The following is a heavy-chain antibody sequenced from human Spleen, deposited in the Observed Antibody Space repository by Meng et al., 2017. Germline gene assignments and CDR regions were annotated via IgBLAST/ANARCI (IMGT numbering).Heavy chain of an antibody. J-gene: IGHJ4*02. D-gene: IGHD2-15*01. Sequence: GESLKISCAASGFTFSNYEMNWVRQAPGKGLEWVSYISSTSSFIYYADSVKGRFTISRDNARNSVYLQMNSLRVEDTAVYYCATTRFGRVPMGWGQGTLVTVSS. CDR1: GFTFSNYE. CDR3: ATTRFGRVPMG. V-gene: IGHV3-48*03. CDR2: ISSTSSFI.